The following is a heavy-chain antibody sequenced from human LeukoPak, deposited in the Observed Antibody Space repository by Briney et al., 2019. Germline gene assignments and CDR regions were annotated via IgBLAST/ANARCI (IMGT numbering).Heavy chain of an antibody. Sequence: SETLSLTCAVYGGSFSVYYWSWIRQPPGKGLEWIGEINHSGSTNYNPSLKSRVTISVDTSKNQFSLKLSSVTAADTAVYYCTDYDILTGYSFSWGQGTLVTVSS. D-gene: IGHD3-9*01. CDR3: TDYDILTGYSFS. CDR1: GGSFSVYY. CDR2: INHSGST. V-gene: IGHV4-34*01. J-gene: IGHJ4*02.